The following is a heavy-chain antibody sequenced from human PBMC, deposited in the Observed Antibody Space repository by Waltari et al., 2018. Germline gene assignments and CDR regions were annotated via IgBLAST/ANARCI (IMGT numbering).Heavy chain of an antibody. V-gene: IGHV4-34*01. CDR1: GGSFSGYY. J-gene: IGHJ4*02. Sequence: QVQLQQWGAGLLKPSETLSLTCAVYGGSFSGYYWSWIRQPPGKGLEWIGEINHSGSNNYNPSLKSRVTISVDTSKNQFSLKLSSVTAADTAVYYCASEYYYDSSGYQDYWGQGTLVTVSS. CDR2: INHSGSN. CDR3: ASEYYYDSSGYQDY. D-gene: IGHD3-22*01.